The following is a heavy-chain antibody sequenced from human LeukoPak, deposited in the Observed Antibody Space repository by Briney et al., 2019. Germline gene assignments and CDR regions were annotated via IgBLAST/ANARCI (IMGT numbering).Heavy chain of an antibody. J-gene: IGHJ1*01. D-gene: IGHD6-13*01. V-gene: IGHV3-15*01. CDR3: TTWRYGSSWYLGFQH. Sequence: GGSLRLSCAASGFTFSSYSMNWVRQAPGKGLEWVGRIKSKTDGGTTDYAAPVKGRFTISRDDSKNTLYLQMNSLKTEDTAVYYCTTWRYGSSWYLGFQHWGQGTLVTVSS. CDR2: IKSKTDGGTT. CDR1: GFTFSSYS.